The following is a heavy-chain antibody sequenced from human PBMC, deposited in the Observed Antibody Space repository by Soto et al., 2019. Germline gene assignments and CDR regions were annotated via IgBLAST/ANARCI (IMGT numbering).Heavy chain of an antibody. CDR3: ARENYFYDSTGYPQYYFDY. Sequence: ASVKVSCKATGYTFTTSAIHWVRQAPGQRLEWMGWINAGNGNTKYSQNFQGRVTITRDTSASTAYMELSSLRSEDTAVYFCARENYFYDSTGYPQYYFDYWGQGTPVTVSS. V-gene: IGHV1-3*01. D-gene: IGHD3-22*01. CDR1: GYTFTTSA. J-gene: IGHJ4*02. CDR2: INAGNGNT.